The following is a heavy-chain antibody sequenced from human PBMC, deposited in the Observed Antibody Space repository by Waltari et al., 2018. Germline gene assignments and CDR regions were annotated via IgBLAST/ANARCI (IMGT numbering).Heavy chain of an antibody. CDR2: IYSSGST. CDR1: GGSISTYY. Sequence: QVQLQESGPGLVKPSETLSLSCFVSGGSISTYYWGWIRQPPGKGLEWIGQIYSSGSTNYNPSLRTRVTMSVDTSKNQFSLNLKSVTAADTAVYYCARQYSSPKYYFDSWGQGTLVTVSS. CDR3: ARQYSSPKYYFDS. J-gene: IGHJ4*02. D-gene: IGHD6-13*01. V-gene: IGHV4-59*08.